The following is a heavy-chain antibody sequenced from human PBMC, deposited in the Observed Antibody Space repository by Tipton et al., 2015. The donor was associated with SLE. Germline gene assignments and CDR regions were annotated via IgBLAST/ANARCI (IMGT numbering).Heavy chain of an antibody. CDR2: ITHSGRT. Sequence: TLSLTCTVSGDSLSSSAYFWAWIRQPPGKGPEWIGEITHSGRTNYNPSLKSRVTISVDTSQTQFSLKLSSVTAADTAVYYCARDEYRYDATGYHLLGHFDFWGQGTLVTVSS. CDR1: GDSLSSSAYF. CDR3: ARDEYRYDATGYHLLGHFDF. D-gene: IGHD3-22*01. J-gene: IGHJ4*02. V-gene: IGHV4-39*07.